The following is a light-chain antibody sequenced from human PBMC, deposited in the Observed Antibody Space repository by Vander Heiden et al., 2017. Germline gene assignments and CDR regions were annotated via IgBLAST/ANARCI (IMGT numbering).Light chain of an antibody. Sequence: QTVVTQEPSFSVSPGGTVPLTCGLSSGPVSTRYYPSWYQQTPGQAPRTLIYSTNSRSSGVPDRFSGSILGNKAALTITGAQADDESDYYCVLYMGSGISVFGGGTQLTVL. CDR3: VLYMGSGISV. J-gene: IGLJ7*01. V-gene: IGLV8-61*01. CDR1: SGPVSTRYY. CDR2: STN.